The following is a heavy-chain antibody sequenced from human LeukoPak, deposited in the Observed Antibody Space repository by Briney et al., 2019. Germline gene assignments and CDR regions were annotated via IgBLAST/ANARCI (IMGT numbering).Heavy chain of an antibody. CDR2: ISAYNGNT. J-gene: IGHJ4*02. V-gene: IGHV1-18*01. CDR3: ARCCCSSTSCYLSWH. CDR1: GYTFINYG. D-gene: IGHD2-2*01. Sequence: ASVKVSCKSSGYTFINYGISRVRQAPGQGLEWMGWISAYNGNTKYAQKLQGRVTMTTDTSTSTAYMELRSLRSDDTAVYYCARCCCSSTSCYLSWHWGQGTLVTVSS.